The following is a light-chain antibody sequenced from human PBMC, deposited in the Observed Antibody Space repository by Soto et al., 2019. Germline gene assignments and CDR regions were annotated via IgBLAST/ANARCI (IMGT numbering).Light chain of an antibody. CDR1: QSVSSSY. Sequence: EIVLTQSPGTLSLSPGERATLSCRASQSVSSSYLAWYQQKPGQAPRLLIYGTSNRATGIPDRFSGSGSGTDFTLTLSRLEPEDFAVYYCQQYDASPQTFGQGPRWRSN. CDR2: GTS. V-gene: IGKV3-20*01. CDR3: QQYDASPQT. J-gene: IGKJ1*01.